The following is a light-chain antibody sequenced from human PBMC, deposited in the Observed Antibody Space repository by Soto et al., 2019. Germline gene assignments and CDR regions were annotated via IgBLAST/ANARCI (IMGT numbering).Light chain of an antibody. CDR1: SSDVGGYNY. Sequence: QSALTQPRSVSGSPGQSLTISCTGTSSDVGGYNYVSWYQQYPGQVPKLMIYDVTKRPSGVPDRFSGSKSGNTASLTISGLQAEDEADYYCCSHAGTYTYVFGTGTKRTVL. V-gene: IGLV2-11*01. CDR2: DVT. CDR3: CSHAGTYTYV. J-gene: IGLJ1*01.